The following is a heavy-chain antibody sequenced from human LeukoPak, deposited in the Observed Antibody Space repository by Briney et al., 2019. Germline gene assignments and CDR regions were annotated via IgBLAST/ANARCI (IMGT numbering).Heavy chain of an antibody. V-gene: IGHV3-23*01. CDR1: GFTFSSYA. J-gene: IGHJ4*02. D-gene: IGHD1-26*01. CDR2: ISGSGGST. CDR3: VKDEYGGYSGSYPFVY. Sequence: GGSLRLSCAASGFTFSSYAMSWVRQAPGKGLEWVSAISGSGGSTYYADSVNGRFTISRDNPKNTLYLQMNSLRAEDTAVYYCVKDEYGGYSGSYPFVYWGQGTLVTVSS.